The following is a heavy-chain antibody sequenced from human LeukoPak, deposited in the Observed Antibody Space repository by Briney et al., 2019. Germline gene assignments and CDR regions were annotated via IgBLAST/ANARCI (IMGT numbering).Heavy chain of an antibody. D-gene: IGHD3-16*02. CDR3: ARDSPRRLSPFDY. Sequence: ASETLSLTCTVSGYSISSGYYWGWIRQPPGKGLEWIGSIYHSGSTYYNPSLKSRVTISVDTSKNQFSLKLSSVTAADTAVYYCARDSPRRLSPFDYWGQGTLVTVSS. CDR1: GYSISSGYY. J-gene: IGHJ4*02. V-gene: IGHV4-38-2*02. CDR2: IYHSGST.